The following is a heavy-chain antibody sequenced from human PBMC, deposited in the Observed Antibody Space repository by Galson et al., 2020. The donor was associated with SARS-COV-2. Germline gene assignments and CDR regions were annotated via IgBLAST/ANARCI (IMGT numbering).Heavy chain of an antibody. V-gene: IGHV3-7*01. D-gene: IGHD3-16*01. CDR1: GFTLSSYW. Sequence: GESLKISCAASGFTLSSYWMSWVRQAPGKGLEWVANINQDGNEQSYVDSVKGRFTISRDNVKSSLYLQMTSLRAEDTAVYYCARTVWADGVPDYWGQGALVTVSS. CDR3: ARTVWADGVPDY. J-gene: IGHJ4*02. CDR2: INQDGNEQ.